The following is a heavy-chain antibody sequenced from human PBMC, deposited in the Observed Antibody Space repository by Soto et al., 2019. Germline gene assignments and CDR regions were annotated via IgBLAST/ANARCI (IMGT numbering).Heavy chain of an antibody. V-gene: IGHV3-33*01. Sequence: GGSLRLSCAASGFTFSSYGMHWVRQAPGKGLEWVAVIWYDGSNKYYADSVKGRFTISRDNSKNTLYLQMNSLRAEDTAVYYCARDSGDLDIVVVPAAIPGWFDPWGQGTLVTVSS. CDR1: GFTFSSYG. J-gene: IGHJ5*02. CDR3: ARDSGDLDIVVVPAAIPGWFDP. CDR2: IWYDGSNK. D-gene: IGHD2-2*02.